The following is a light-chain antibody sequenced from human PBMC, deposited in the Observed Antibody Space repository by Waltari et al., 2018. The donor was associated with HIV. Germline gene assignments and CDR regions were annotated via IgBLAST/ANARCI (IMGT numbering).Light chain of an antibody. CDR3: QQANSFPVT. CDR1: QGILTY. J-gene: IGKJ5*01. Sequence: DIQLTQSPSFLSASVGDRVTITCRASQGILTYLTWYQQKPGKAPKILISAASTLQSGAPSRFSGTGSGTEFILTISSLQPEDFATYFCQQANSFPVTFGQGTRLDIK. V-gene: IGKV1-9*01. CDR2: AAS.